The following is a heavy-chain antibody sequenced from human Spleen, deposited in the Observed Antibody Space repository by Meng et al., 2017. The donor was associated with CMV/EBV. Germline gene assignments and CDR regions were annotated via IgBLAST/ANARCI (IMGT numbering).Heavy chain of an antibody. Sequence: SCVTSGFTFGHCPRNWVRKAPGRGLEWVSIIYGDNNNIYYGDSVKGRFTTSRDNSKNTVFLQLSSLRAGDTAVYYCAKVGTGDIDSWGPGTLVTVSS. V-gene: IGHV3-23*03. CDR2: IYGDNNNI. CDR3: AKVGTGDIDS. CDR1: GFTFGHCP. D-gene: IGHD7-27*01. J-gene: IGHJ4*02.